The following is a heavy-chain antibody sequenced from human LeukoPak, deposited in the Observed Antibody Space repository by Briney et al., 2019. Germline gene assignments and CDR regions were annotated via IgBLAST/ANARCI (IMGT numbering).Heavy chain of an antibody. D-gene: IGHD3-22*01. CDR2: IYHSGSV. V-gene: IGHV4-38-2*01. CDR3: ARPVGLRITTRYDAFDI. Sequence: SETLSLTCAVSGYSISSGYYWGWIRQPPGKGVEWIGSIYHSGSVYYNASLKRRITISGETSKTQFSLKLRSVTASDTAVYYCARPVGLRITTRYDAFDIWGQGTMVTVSS. J-gene: IGHJ3*02. CDR1: GYSISSGYY.